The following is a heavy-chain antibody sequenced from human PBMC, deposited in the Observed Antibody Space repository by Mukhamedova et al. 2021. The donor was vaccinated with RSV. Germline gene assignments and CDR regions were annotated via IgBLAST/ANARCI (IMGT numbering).Heavy chain of an antibody. D-gene: IGHD3-3*01. Sequence: GPGQGLEWMGWMNPKNGGTVFAQKFKGRVTMTGDTSLSAVSMELTRLTSDDTAVYYCARRGNDFWSASNSYWFFDLLGRGTLVTVS. J-gene: IGHJ2*01. CDR3: ARRGNDFWSASNSYWFFDL. V-gene: IGHV1-2*02. CDR2: MNPKNGGT.